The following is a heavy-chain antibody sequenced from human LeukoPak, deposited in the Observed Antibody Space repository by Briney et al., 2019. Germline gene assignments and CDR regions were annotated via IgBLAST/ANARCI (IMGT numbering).Heavy chain of an antibody. CDR2: IYISGNT. Sequence: GGSLRLSCAAYGFTVRNNYINWVRQAPGKGLEWVSVIYISGNTFYADSVKGRFTISRDNSKNTLYLQMNSLRTEDTAVYYCARDSRTGKGDYDYWGQGTLVTVSS. CDR1: GFTVRNNY. D-gene: IGHD1-1*01. V-gene: IGHV3-53*01. CDR3: ARDSRTGKGDYDY. J-gene: IGHJ4*02.